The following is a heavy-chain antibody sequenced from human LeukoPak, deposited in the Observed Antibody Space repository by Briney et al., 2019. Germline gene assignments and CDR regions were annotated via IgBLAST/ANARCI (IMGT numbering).Heavy chain of an antibody. J-gene: IGHJ4*02. Sequence: SETLSLTCTVSGGSISGSRYYWGWIRQPPGKGLEWFGSVYYSGSTYYNPSLKSRVTISVDTSKNQFSLKLNSVTAADSAVYYCARTMATVLTDFDYWGRGTLVTVSS. CDR1: GGSISGSRYY. CDR2: VYYSGST. D-gene: IGHD5-24*01. V-gene: IGHV4-39*01. CDR3: ARTMATVLTDFDY.